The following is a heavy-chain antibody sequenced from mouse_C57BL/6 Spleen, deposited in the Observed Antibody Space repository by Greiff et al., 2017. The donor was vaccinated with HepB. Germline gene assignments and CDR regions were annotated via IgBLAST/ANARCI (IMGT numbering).Heavy chain of an antibody. J-gene: IGHJ4*01. Sequence: EVQLQQSGPELVKPGASVKISCKASGYSFTDYNMNWVKQSNGKSLEWIGVINPNYGTTSYNQKFKGKATLTVDQSSSTAYMQLNSLTSEDSAVYYCARGAYYDYDKGYYYAMDYWGQGTSVTVSS. CDR3: ARGAYYDYDKGYYYAMDY. CDR1: GYSFTDYN. V-gene: IGHV1-39*01. D-gene: IGHD2-4*01. CDR2: INPNYGTT.